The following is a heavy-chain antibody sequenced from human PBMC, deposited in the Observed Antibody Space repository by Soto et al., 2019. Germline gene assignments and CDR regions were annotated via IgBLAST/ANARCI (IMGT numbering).Heavy chain of an antibody. V-gene: IGHV3-21*06. CDR3: ARESEDLTSNFDC. CDR2: ISSTTNYI. J-gene: IGHJ4*02. CDR1: GFTFTRYS. Sequence: SLRLSCAASGFTFTRYSMNWVRQAPGKGLEWVSSISSTTNYIYYGDSMKGRFTISRDNGKNSLYLEMHSLRAEDTAVYYCARESEDLTSNFDCWGQGTLVTISS.